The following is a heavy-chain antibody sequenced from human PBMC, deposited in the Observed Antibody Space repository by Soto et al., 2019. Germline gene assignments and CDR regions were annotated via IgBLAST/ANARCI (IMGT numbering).Heavy chain of an antibody. CDR3: ARRGYYDILTGYSPYYYYYMDV. D-gene: IGHD3-9*01. J-gene: IGHJ6*03. V-gene: IGHV4-59*08. CDR1: GGSISSYY. Sequence: SETLSLTCTVSGGSISSYYWSWIRQPPGKGLEWIGYIYYSGSTNYNPSLKSRVTISVDTSKNQFSLKLSSVTAADTAVYYCARRGYYDILTGYSPYYYYYMDVWGKGTTVTVSS. CDR2: IYYSGST.